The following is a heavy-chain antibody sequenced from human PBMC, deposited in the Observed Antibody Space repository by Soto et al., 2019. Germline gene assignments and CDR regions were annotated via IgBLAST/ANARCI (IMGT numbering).Heavy chain of an antibody. Sequence: EVQLLESGGGLVQPGGSLRLSCVASGFTFSRYVMSWVRQAPGKGLEWVSTINSNGDSTYYADSVKGRFTISRDNSRNTMYLHVNSLRAEDTAVYNCARVPDLDYCSRNSCLYYFDYWGQGALVTVSS. CDR3: ARVPDLDYCSRNSCLYYFDY. CDR2: INSNGDST. CDR1: GFTFSRYV. D-gene: IGHD2-2*01. J-gene: IGHJ4*02. V-gene: IGHV3-23*01.